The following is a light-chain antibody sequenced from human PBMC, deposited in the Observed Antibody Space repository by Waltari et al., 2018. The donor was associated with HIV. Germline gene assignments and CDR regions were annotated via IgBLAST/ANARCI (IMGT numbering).Light chain of an antibody. Sequence: QSALTQPPSASGSPGQSVTISCTGTSSAVGGSNYVSWYHHHPGKAPKLMIYEVTTRPSGVPDCFSGSKSGNTASLTVSGLQAEDEADYYCSLYAGSNNLVFGGGTKLTVL. CDR2: EVT. J-gene: IGLJ2*01. V-gene: IGLV2-8*01. CDR1: SSAVGGSNY. CDR3: SLYAGSNNLV.